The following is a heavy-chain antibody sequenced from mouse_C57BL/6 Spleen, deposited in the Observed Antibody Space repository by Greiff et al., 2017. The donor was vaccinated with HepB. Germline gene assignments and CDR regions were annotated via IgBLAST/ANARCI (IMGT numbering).Heavy chain of an antibody. CDR3: ARGYGSSFPFAY. V-gene: IGHV1-81*01. CDR1: GYTFTSYG. Sequence: QVQLQQSGAELARPGASVKLSCKASGYTFTSYGISWVKQRTGQGLEWIGEIYPRSGNTYYNEKFKGKATLTADKSSSTAYMELRSLTSEDSAVYFCARGYGSSFPFAYWGQGTLVTVSA. D-gene: IGHD1-1*01. CDR2: IYPRSGNT. J-gene: IGHJ3*01.